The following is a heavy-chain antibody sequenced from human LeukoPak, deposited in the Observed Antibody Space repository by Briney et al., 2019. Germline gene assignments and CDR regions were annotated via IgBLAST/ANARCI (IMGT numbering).Heavy chain of an antibody. Sequence: SETLSLTCTVSGGSISSYYWSWIRQPPGKGLEWIGYIYYSGSTNYNPSLKSQVTISVDTSKNQFSLKLSSVTAADTAVYYCARDIVVVPAARWFDPWGQGTLVTVSS. D-gene: IGHD2-2*01. CDR1: GGSISSYY. J-gene: IGHJ5*02. CDR3: ARDIVVVPAARWFDP. CDR2: IYYSGST. V-gene: IGHV4-59*01.